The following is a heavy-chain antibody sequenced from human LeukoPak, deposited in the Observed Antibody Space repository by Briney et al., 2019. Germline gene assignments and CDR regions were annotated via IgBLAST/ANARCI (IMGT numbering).Heavy chain of an antibody. CDR3: TTDLSYGSGLLEGYYMDV. Sequence: PGGSLRLSCAASGFTFSSYWMSWVRQAPGKGLEWVGRIKSKTDGGTTDYAAPVKGRFTISRDDSKNTLYLQMNSLKTEDTAVYYCTTDLSYGSGLLEGYYMDVWGKGTTVTISS. V-gene: IGHV3-15*01. CDR1: GFTFSSYW. D-gene: IGHD3-10*01. J-gene: IGHJ6*03. CDR2: IKSKTDGGTT.